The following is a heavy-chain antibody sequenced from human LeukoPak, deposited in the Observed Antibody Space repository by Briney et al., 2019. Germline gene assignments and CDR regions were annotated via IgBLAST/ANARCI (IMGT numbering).Heavy chain of an antibody. CDR3: ASTPHCGGDCYSCGWFDP. V-gene: IGHV4-30-4*01. D-gene: IGHD2-21*02. J-gene: IGHJ5*02. CDR2: IYYSGST. CDR1: GGSISSGDYY. Sequence: SETLSLTCTVSGGSISSGDYYWSWIRQSPGKGLEWIGYIYYSGSTYYNPSLKSRVTISVDTSKNQFSLKLSSVTAADTAVYYCASTPHCGGDCYSCGWFDPWGQGSLVTVSS.